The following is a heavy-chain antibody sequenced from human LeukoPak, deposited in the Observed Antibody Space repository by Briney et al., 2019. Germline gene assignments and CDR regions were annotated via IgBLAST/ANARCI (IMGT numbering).Heavy chain of an antibody. Sequence: SVKVSCKASGGTFSSYAISWVRQAPGQGLEWMGGIIPIFGTANYAQKFQGRVTMTTDTSTSTAYMELRSLRSDDTAVYYCAREGRGYYDSSGEPIDYWGQGTLVTVSS. V-gene: IGHV1-69*05. CDR2: IIPIFGTA. D-gene: IGHD3-22*01. CDR1: GGTFSSYA. J-gene: IGHJ4*02. CDR3: AREGRGYYDSSGEPIDY.